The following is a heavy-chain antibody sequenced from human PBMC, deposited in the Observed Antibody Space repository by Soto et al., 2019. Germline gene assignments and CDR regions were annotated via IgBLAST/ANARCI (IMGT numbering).Heavy chain of an antibody. D-gene: IGHD3-16*01. J-gene: IGHJ4*02. CDR3: ARGVMITFGGVNFPFDY. CDR2: INPNSGGT. V-gene: IGHV1-2*04. CDR1: GYTFTGYY. Sequence: ASVKVSCKASGYTFTGYYMHWVRQAPGQGFEWMGWINPNSGGTNYAQKFQGWVTMTRDTSISTAYMELSRLRSDDTVVYFCARGVMITFGGVNFPFDYWGQGTLVTVSS.